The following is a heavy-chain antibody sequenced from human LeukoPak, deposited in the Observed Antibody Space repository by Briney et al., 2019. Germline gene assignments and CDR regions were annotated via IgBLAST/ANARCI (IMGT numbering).Heavy chain of an antibody. J-gene: IGHJ4*02. Sequence: GGSLRLSCAASGFTFSSHWMTWVRQAPGKGPEWVASINKDGSEQYYVDSVKGRFTISRDNAKNSLSLQVSSLRAEDTAVYYCTRGGATSSWYWFFWGQGTLVAVSS. CDR2: INKDGSEQ. D-gene: IGHD6-13*01. CDR1: GFTFSSHW. V-gene: IGHV3-7*03. CDR3: TRGGATSSWYWFF.